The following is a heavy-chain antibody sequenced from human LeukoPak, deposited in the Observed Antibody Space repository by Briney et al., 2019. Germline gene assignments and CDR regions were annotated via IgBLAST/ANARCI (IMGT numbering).Heavy chain of an antibody. D-gene: IGHD6-13*01. V-gene: IGHV4-39*07. Sequence: NPSETLSLTCTVSGGSISSSSYYWGWLRQPPGKGLEWIGSIYYSGSTYYNPSLKSRVTISVDTSKNQFSLKLSSVTAADTAVYYCARTLAAGSYYYYYGMDVWGQGTTVTVSS. J-gene: IGHJ6*02. CDR3: ARTLAAGSYYYYYGMDV. CDR1: GGSISSSSYY. CDR2: IYYSGST.